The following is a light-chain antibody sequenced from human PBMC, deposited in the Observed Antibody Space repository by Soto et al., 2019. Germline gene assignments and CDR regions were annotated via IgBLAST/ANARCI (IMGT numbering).Light chain of an antibody. V-gene: IGLV3-1*01. CDR1: NLGVKY. Sequence: SYELTQPPSVSVSPGQTASITCSGDNLGVKYVCWYQQKPGQSPVLVIYQDSRRPSGIPERFSGSNSGNTATLTISGTQGMDEADYYCQAWDSSAAWGVFGGGIKVTVL. CDR2: QDS. CDR3: QAWDSSAAWGV. J-gene: IGLJ2*01.